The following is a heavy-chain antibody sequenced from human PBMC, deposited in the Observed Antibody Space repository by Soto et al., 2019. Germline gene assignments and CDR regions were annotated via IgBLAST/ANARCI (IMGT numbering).Heavy chain of an antibody. CDR1: GYSFISYW. CDR2: IYPGDSDT. CDR3: ARLGGWGHCSNTRCYTFDY. Sequence: PGESLKISCKGSGYSFISYWIGWVRQMPGKGLEWMGIIYPGDSDTRYSPSFQGQVTISADKSISTAYLQWSSLKASDTAMYYCARLGGWGHCSNTRCYTFDYWGQGTPVTSPQ. V-gene: IGHV5-51*01. D-gene: IGHD2-2*02. J-gene: IGHJ4*02.